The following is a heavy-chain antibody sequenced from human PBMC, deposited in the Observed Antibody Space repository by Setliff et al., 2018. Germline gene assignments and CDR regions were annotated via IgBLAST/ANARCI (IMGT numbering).Heavy chain of an antibody. Sequence: PGGSLRLSCEAPGFMFSQSWMRWVRQPPGKEVVWVSSINADGTITNYADSVKGRFTISRDNAKNTVYLEMNSLRGEDAAVYYCARGGRGLIYNWGQGTQVTVSS. D-gene: IGHD2-21*01. CDR3: ARGGRGLIYN. CDR2: INADGTIT. V-gene: IGHV3-74*01. J-gene: IGHJ4*02. CDR1: GFMFSQSW.